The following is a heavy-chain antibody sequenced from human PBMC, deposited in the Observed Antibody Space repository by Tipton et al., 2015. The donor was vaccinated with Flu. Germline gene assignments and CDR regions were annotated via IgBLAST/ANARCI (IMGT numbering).Heavy chain of an antibody. J-gene: IGHJ2*01. CDR1: GGSISSSSYY. D-gene: IGHD1-26*01. V-gene: IGHV4-39*07. Sequence: TLSLTCTVSGGSISSSSYYWGWIRQPPGKGLEWIGSIYYSGSTYYNPSLKNRVTISVDTSKNQFSLKLSSVTAADTAVYYCARDGRLARNIRGYFDLWGRGTLVTVSS. CDR3: ARDGRLARNIRGYFDL. CDR2: IYYSGST.